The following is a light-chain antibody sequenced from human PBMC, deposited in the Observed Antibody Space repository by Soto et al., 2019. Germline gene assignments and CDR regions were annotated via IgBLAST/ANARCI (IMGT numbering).Light chain of an antibody. J-gene: IGKJ2*01. CDR2: GAS. Sequence: ENVLTQSPGTLSLSPGERATLSCRASQSVSSRFLAWYQQKPGQAPRLLMYGASNRATGIPDRFSGTGSGTDFTLTISRLEPEDFAVYYCQHLDKFGQGTKVDIK. CDR1: QSVSSRF. V-gene: IGKV3-20*01. CDR3: QHLDK.